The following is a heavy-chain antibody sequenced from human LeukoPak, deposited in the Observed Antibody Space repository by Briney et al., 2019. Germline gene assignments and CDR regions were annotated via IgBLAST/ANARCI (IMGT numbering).Heavy chain of an antibody. CDR3: ARGPLDSGYTYFDY. CDR2: FSYSGST. J-gene: IGHJ4*02. V-gene: IGHV4-59*02. CDR1: GASVSSYY. Sequence: SETLSLTCTVSGASVSSYYWSWIRQPPGKGPEWIGYFSYSGSTNYNPSLKSRVTISVDTPKNQFSLNLSSVTAADTAVYYCARGPLDSGYTYFDYWGQGTLVSVAS. D-gene: IGHD5-12*01.